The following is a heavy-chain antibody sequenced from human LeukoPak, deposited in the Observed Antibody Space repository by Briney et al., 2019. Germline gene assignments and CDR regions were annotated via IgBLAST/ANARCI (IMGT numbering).Heavy chain of an antibody. J-gene: IGHJ5*02. CDR2: ISSDSSHI. CDR3: VRGATAVAAAGRTFDP. CDR1: GFTFSGYS. Sequence: GGSLRLSCAASGFTFSGYSMNWVRQAPGKGLEWVSIISSDSSHIYDTDSAKGRFTISRDNAKNSLYLQMNSLRPEDTAVYYCVRGATAVAAAGRTFDPWGQGTLVTVSS. V-gene: IGHV3-21*01. D-gene: IGHD6-13*01.